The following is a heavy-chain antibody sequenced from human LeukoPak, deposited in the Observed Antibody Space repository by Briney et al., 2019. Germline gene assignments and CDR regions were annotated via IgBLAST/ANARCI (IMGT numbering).Heavy chain of an antibody. V-gene: IGHV3-23*01. CDR2: ISGSGGST. CDR1: GFTFSSYA. CDR3: AKGSPYYYDSSGYYLN. Sequence: GGSLRLSCTASGFTFSSYAMSWVRQGPGKGLEWLSAISGSGGSTYYADSVKGRFTISRDNSKNTLYLQMNSLRAEDTAVYYCAKGSPYYYDSSGYYLNWGQGTLVTVSS. D-gene: IGHD3-22*01. J-gene: IGHJ4*02.